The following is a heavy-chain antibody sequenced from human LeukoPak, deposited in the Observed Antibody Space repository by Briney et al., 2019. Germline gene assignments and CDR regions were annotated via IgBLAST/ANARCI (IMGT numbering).Heavy chain of an antibody. D-gene: IGHD6-25*01. Sequence: PSQTLSLTCGVSGGSISSGAYTWSWIRQPPGKGLEWIGHILHTGNTFYNPSLKSRVTISLDRSKNEFSLKLTSLTAADTAVYYCASGKRRGYSGYQPFDFWGQGTLATVSS. CDR1: GGSISSGAYT. J-gene: IGHJ4*02. CDR2: ILHTGNT. CDR3: ASGKRRGYSGYQPFDF. V-gene: IGHV4-30-2*01.